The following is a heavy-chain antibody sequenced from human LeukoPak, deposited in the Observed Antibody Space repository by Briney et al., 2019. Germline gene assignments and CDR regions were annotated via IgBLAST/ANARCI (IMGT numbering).Heavy chain of an antibody. CDR3: ARLGSYYDYVWGSYRPNWFDP. D-gene: IGHD3-16*02. Sequence: ETLPLTCTVSGGSISSYYWSWIRQPPGKGLEWIGYIYYSGSTNYNPSLKSRVTISVDTSKNQFSLKLSSVTAADTAVYYCARLGSYYDYVWGSYRPNWFDPWGQGTIVAVSS. CDR1: GGSISSYY. CDR2: IYYSGST. J-gene: IGHJ5*02. V-gene: IGHV4-59*08.